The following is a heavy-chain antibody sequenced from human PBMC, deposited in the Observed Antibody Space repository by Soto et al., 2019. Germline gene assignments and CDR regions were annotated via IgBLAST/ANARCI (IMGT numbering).Heavy chain of an antibody. Sequence: PSETLSLTCTVSGGSISSSSYYWGWIRQPPGKGLEWIGSIYYSGSTYYNPSLKSRVTISVDTSKNQFSLKLSSVTAADTAVYYCARLVRYYYDSSGYFGDYWGQGTLVTVSS. CDR2: IYYSGST. CDR1: GGSISSSSYY. J-gene: IGHJ4*02. D-gene: IGHD3-22*01. CDR3: ARLVRYYYDSSGYFGDY. V-gene: IGHV4-39*01.